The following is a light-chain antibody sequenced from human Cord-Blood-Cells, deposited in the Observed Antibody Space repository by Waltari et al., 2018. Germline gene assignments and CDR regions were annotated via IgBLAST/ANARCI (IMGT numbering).Light chain of an antibody. V-gene: IGKV3-20*01. Sequence: EIVLTQSPGTLSLSPGERATLSCRASQSVSSGYLAWYQQKPGQAPRPLIYGASSRSTGIPDRFSGSASVTDFALTISRRDPEDFAVYYCQQYGRTPPGTLGPGTKVDIK. CDR2: GAS. J-gene: IGKJ3*01. CDR3: QQYGRTPPGT. CDR1: QSVSSGY.